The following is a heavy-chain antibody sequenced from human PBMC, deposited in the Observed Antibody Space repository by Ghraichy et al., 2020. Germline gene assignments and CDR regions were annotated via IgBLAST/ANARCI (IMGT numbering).Heavy chain of an antibody. CDR3: ARDLGERVLYYYYGMDV. Sequence: GESLNISCVASGFTFSDYAMHWVRQAPGKGLEWVAVISYEGSRKYYADSVKGRLTISRDNSKNTLYLQMNSLRAEDTAVYYCARDLGERVLYYYYGMDVWGQGTTVTVSS. V-gene: IGHV3-30*04. J-gene: IGHJ6*02. D-gene: IGHD3-16*01. CDR2: ISYEGSRK. CDR1: GFTFSDYA.